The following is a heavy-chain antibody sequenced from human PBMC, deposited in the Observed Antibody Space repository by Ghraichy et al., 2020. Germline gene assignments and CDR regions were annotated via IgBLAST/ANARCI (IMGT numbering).Heavy chain of an antibody. CDR2: VYYSGST. Sequence: SETMSLTCTVSGGSIRSTSYYWAWIRQPPGKGLEWIGSVYYSGSTYYNPSLESRVTILVDTSKIHFSPTLSPVTAADTAVYYCARGDYDFWTGYQTDALDIWGQGTMVTVS. CDR3: ARGDYDFWTGYQTDALDI. CDR1: GGSIRSTSYY. V-gene: IGHV4-39*07. J-gene: IGHJ3*02. D-gene: IGHD3-3*01.